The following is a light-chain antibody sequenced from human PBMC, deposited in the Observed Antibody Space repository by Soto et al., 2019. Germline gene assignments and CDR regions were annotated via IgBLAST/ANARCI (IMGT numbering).Light chain of an antibody. CDR2: DAS. V-gene: IGKV3-11*01. CDR1: QSVSIY. CDR3: QQRSSWPIT. Sequence: EIVLTQSPDTLSLSPGERATLSCRASQSVSIYLAWYQHRPGQAPRLLIFDASNRATGIPARFNGSGSGTDFTLTISSLEPEDFAVYYCQQRSSWPITFGQGTRLEIK. J-gene: IGKJ5*01.